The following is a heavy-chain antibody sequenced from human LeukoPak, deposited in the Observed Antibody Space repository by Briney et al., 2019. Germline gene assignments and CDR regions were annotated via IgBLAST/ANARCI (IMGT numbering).Heavy chain of an antibody. Sequence: SETLSLTCTVSGGSISSYYWSWIRQPPGKGLEWIGYIYYSGSTNYNPSLKSRVTVSVDTSKNQFSLKLSSVTAADTAVYYCARGSRGSIFGVVNYYYMDVWGKGTTVTVSS. V-gene: IGHV4-59*01. CDR1: GGSISSYY. CDR2: IYYSGST. D-gene: IGHD3-3*01. CDR3: ARGSRGSIFGVVNYYYMDV. J-gene: IGHJ6*03.